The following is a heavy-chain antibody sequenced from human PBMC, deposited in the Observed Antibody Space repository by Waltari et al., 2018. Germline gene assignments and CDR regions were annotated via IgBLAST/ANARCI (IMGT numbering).Heavy chain of an antibody. D-gene: IGHD1-26*01. Sequence: DVQLLESGGGLVRPGGSLSLSCAASGFGFSTDSLDWVRQAPGKGLEWVAFISSDRSYIYYADSVKGRFTISRDNAKNSLYLQMNSLRAEDTAVYYCTRARSGSFSTLFEHWGQGTVVTVSS. CDR1: GFGFSTDS. J-gene: IGHJ4*02. CDR3: TRARSGSFSTLFEH. V-gene: IGHV3-21*01. CDR2: ISSDRSYI.